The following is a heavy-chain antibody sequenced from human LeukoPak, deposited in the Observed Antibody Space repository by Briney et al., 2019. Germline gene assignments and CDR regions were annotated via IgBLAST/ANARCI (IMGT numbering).Heavy chain of an antibody. J-gene: IGHJ3*02. Sequence: SETLSLTCAVSGGPISSSNWWSWVRQPPGKGLEWIGEIYHSGSTNYNPSLKSRVTISVDKSKNQFSLKLSSVTAADTAVYYCARPYSSSSWDAFDIWGQGTMVTVSS. CDR1: GGPISSSNW. CDR2: IYHSGST. CDR3: ARPYSSSSWDAFDI. D-gene: IGHD6-6*01. V-gene: IGHV4-4*02.